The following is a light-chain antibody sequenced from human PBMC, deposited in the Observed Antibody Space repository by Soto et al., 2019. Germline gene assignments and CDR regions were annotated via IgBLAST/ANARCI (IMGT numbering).Light chain of an antibody. CDR1: QSVLYSSNNKNY. Sequence: IVMTQSPDSLAVSLGETVTINCKSSQSVLYSSNNKNYLAWYQQKPGQPPKLLIYWASTRESGVPDRFSGGGSGTDFTLTISSLQAEDVAVYYCQQYYRPWTVGQGTKVEIK. J-gene: IGKJ1*01. CDR2: WAS. CDR3: QQYYRPWT. V-gene: IGKV4-1*01.